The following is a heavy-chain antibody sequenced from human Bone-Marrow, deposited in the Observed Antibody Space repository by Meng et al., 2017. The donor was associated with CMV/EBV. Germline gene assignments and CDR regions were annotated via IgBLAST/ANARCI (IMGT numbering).Heavy chain of an antibody. CDR2: INQHGSEN. CDR3: ATTYYYDDTDYP. Sequence: GGSLRLSCAASGFAFSNYWMTWIRQAPGKGLEWVGNINQHGSENQYADSVRGRFTISRDNARNSVYLQMTTLRAEDTAVYYCATTYYYDDTDYPSGQGTPVTVSS. J-gene: IGHJ5*02. V-gene: IGHV3-7*01. D-gene: IGHD3-22*01. CDR1: GFAFSNYW.